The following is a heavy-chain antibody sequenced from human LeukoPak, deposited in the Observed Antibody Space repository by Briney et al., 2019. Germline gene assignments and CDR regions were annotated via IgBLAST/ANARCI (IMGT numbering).Heavy chain of an antibody. J-gene: IGHJ4*02. V-gene: IGHV3-74*01. CDR1: GCICSTYW. D-gene: IGHD3-22*01. Sequence: SPRLSCAASGCICSTYWVHWVNKTAGKVLVFIQRITSDGSSTNSADSVKGRFTIPRDNAKNTLYLKMNSLRAEDTAVYYCTRGEPVRMFYYDSSGYVDYWGQGTLVTVSS. CDR3: TRGEPVRMFYYDSSGYVDY. CDR2: ITSDGSST.